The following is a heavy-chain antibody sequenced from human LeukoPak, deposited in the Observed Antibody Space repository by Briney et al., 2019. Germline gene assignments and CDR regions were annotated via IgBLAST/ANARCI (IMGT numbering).Heavy chain of an antibody. CDR3: ARGPNQYSGSYRKPNNWFDP. CDR1: GYTFTSYA. J-gene: IGHJ5*02. Sequence: GASVKVSCKASGYTFTSYAMHWVRQAPGQRLEWMGWINAGNGNTKYSQKFQGRVTITRDTSASTAYMELSSLRSEDTAVYYCARGPNQYSGSYRKPNNWFDPWGQGTLVTVSS. D-gene: IGHD1-26*01. V-gene: IGHV1-3*01. CDR2: INAGNGNT.